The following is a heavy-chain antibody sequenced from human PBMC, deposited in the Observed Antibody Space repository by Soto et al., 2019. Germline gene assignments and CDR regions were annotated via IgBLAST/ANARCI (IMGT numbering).Heavy chain of an antibody. J-gene: IGHJ1*01. D-gene: IGHD5-12*01. V-gene: IGHV1-69*13. Sequence: SVKVSCKASGGTFSSFGISWLRQAPGQGLEWMGGIIPVFGRPNYAQRFRGRLTITADESTNTGYMELIDLRSEDTAVYYCAREGSGYNFWGQGTQVTVSS. CDR3: AREGSGYNF. CDR1: GGTFSSFG. CDR2: IIPVFGRP.